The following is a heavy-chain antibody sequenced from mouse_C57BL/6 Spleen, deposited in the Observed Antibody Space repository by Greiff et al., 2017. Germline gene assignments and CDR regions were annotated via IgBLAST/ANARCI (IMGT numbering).Heavy chain of an antibody. J-gene: IGHJ4*01. Sequence: QVQLQQPGAELVKPGASVKMSCKASGYTFTSYWITWVKQRPGQGLEWIGDIYPGSGSTNYNEKFKSKATLTVDTSSSTAYMQLSSLTSEDSAVYYCASNYDYDLGAMDYWGQGTSVTVSA. CDR1: GYTFTSYW. CDR2: IYPGSGST. V-gene: IGHV1-55*01. D-gene: IGHD2-4*01. CDR3: ASNYDYDLGAMDY.